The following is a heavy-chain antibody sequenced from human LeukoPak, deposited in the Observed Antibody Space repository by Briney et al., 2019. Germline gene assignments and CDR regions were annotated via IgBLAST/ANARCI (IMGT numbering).Heavy chain of an antibody. D-gene: IGHD4-4*01. Sequence: PSETLSLTCTVSGGSISSYYWNWIRQPPGKGLEWIGYTYYSESTNYNPSLKSRVTISVDTSKNQFSLKLTSVTAADTAVYYCARFDYSNIYGMDVWGQGTTVTVSS. CDR3: ARFDYSNIYGMDV. CDR1: GGSISSYY. CDR2: TYYSEST. J-gene: IGHJ6*02. V-gene: IGHV4-59*01.